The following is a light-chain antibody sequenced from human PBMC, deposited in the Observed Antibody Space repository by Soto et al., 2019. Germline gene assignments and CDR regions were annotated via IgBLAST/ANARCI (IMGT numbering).Light chain of an antibody. J-gene: IGKJ3*01. CDR1: QTISSW. CDR2: DAS. V-gene: IGKV1-5*01. CDR3: QQYST. Sequence: DIPMTQSPSTLSASVGDRVTITCRASQTISSWLAWYQQKPGKAPKRLIYDASSLESGVPSRFSGSGSGTEFNLTISSLQPDDFATYDWQQYSTFGPGNKVDIK.